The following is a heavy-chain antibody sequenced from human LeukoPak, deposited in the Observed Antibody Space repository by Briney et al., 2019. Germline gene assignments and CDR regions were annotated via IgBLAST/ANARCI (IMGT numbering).Heavy chain of an antibody. CDR3: ARGSSYRGAFDI. J-gene: IGHJ3*02. Sequence: SETLCLTCTVSGGSVSSGSYYWSWIRQPPGKGLEWIAYIYYSGSTNNPSLKSRVTISVDTSKNQFSLKLSSMTAADTAVYYCARGSSYRGAFDIWGQGTMVTVSS. CDR1: GGSVSSGSYY. V-gene: IGHV4-61*01. D-gene: IGHD3-10*01. CDR2: IYYSGST.